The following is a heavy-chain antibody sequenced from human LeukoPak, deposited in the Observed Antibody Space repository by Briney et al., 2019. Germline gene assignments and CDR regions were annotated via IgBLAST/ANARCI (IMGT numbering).Heavy chain of an antibody. CDR2: IASNTDGATT. D-gene: IGHD3/OR15-3a*01. CDR1: GFTFNDYA. J-gene: IGHJ5*02. CDR3: ASAQRPGRFWTGYLRVDP. Sequence: GGTLRLSCITSGFTFNDYAISWFRQAPGRGLVWVSLIASNTDGATTDYAASVKGRFTISRDDSNGIAYLQMGNLKTEDTAVYYCASAQRPGRFWTGYLRVDPWGQGTLVTVSS. V-gene: IGHV3-49*03.